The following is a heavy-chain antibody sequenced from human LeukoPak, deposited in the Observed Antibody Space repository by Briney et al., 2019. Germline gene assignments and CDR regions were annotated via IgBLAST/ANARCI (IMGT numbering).Heavy chain of an antibody. CDR1: GFTFSRYE. CDR3: ARAPLVLQYRWWFDP. D-gene: IGHD5-24*01. CDR2: ISGSGDTI. Sequence: QPGGSLRLSCVASGFTFSRYEMNWVRQAPGKGLEWISYISGSGDTIYYADSVKGRFTISRDNAKNSLYLQMNSLRAEDTAVYHCARAPLVLQYRWWFDPWGQGTLATVSS. J-gene: IGHJ5*02. V-gene: IGHV3-48*03.